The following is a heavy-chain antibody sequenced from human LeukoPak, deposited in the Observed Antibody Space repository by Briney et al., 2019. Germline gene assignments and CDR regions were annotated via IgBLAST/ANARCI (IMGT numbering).Heavy chain of an antibody. V-gene: IGHV4-38-2*02. D-gene: IGHD3-10*01. CDR3: AREYYYGSVKEFDY. Sequence: KSSETLSLTCTVSGYSISSGYYWGWIRQPPGKGLEWIGSIYHSGGTYYNPSLKSRVTISVDTSKNQFSLKLSSVTAADTAVYYCAREYYYGSVKEFDYWGQGTLVTVSS. CDR2: IYHSGGT. J-gene: IGHJ4*02. CDR1: GYSISSGYY.